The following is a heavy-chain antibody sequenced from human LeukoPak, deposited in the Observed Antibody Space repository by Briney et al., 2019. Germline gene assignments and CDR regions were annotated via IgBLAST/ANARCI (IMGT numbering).Heavy chain of an antibody. V-gene: IGHV3-30-3*01. D-gene: IGHD3-22*01. CDR1: GFTFSSYA. J-gene: IGHJ4*02. Sequence: PGRSLRLSCAASGFTFSSYAMHWVRQAPGKGLEWVAVISYDGSNKYYADSVKGRFTISRDNSKNTLYLQMNSLRAEDTAVYYCARGGPITMIVVVSDYFDYWGQGTLVTVSS. CDR3: ARGGPITMIVVVSDYFDY. CDR2: ISYDGSNK.